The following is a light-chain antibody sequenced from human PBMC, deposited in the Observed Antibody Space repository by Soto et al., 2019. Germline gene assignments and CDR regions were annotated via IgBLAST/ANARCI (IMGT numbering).Light chain of an antibody. Sequence: DIQMTQSPSTLSASVGDRVTITCRASQSISYWLAWYHQKPGEAPKLLMYDAAKLETGDPSGISGSGSGTEFTLTISSLQPEDFGTYYCQQYNDHPYTFGQGTKVEIE. J-gene: IGKJ2*01. CDR2: DAA. CDR3: QQYNDHPYT. CDR1: QSISYW. V-gene: IGKV1-5*01.